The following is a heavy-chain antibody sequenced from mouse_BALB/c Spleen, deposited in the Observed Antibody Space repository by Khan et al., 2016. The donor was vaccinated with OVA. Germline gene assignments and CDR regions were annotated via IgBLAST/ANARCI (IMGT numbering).Heavy chain of an antibody. V-gene: IGHV1S136*01. CDR3: ASVGTYYESFAY. D-gene: IGHD1-1*01. J-gene: IGHJ3*01. CDR2: IYPFNDDT. Sequence: EVQLQQSGPELVKPGASVKMSCKAAGYTFTSYVMHWVKQKPGLGLEWFGYIYPFNDDTKYNEKFIGKATLTSDKSSSTAYMELSSLTSEDSAVYYSASVGTYYESFAYWGQGTLVTVSA. CDR1: GYTFTSYV.